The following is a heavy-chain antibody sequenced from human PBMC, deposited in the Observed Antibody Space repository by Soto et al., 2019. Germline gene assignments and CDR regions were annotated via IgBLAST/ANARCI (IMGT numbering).Heavy chain of an antibody. V-gene: IGHV1-3*01. CDR3: ARDRPYDFWSGYYPRFDY. J-gene: IGHJ4*02. CDR2: INAGNGNT. D-gene: IGHD3-3*01. Sequence: ASVKVSCKASGYTFTSYAMHWVRQAPGQRLEWMGWINAGNGNTKYSQKFQGRVTITRDTPASTAYMELSSLRSEDTAVYYCARDRPYDFWSGYYPRFDYWGQGTLVTVSS. CDR1: GYTFTSYA.